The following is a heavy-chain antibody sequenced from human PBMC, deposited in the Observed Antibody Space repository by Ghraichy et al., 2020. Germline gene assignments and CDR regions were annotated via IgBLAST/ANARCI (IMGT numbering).Heavy chain of an antibody. CDR1: GGSISSYY. J-gene: IGHJ3*02. CDR2: IYYSGST. Sequence: SETLSLTCTVSGGSISSYYWSWIRQPPGKGLEWIGYIYYSGSTNYNPSLKSRVTISVDTSKNQFSLKLSSVTAADTAVYYCARALAYYYGTHAFDIWGQGTMVTVSS. V-gene: IGHV4-59*01. CDR3: ARALAYYYGTHAFDI. D-gene: IGHD3-10*01.